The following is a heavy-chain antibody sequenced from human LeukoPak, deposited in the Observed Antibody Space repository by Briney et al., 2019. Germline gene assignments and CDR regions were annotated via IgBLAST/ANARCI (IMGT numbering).Heavy chain of an antibody. CDR2: ISAYNGNT. CDR1: GYTLTSYG. CDR3: ARAQLLLWFGERNYYFDY. D-gene: IGHD3-10*01. J-gene: IGHJ4*02. Sequence: GASVKVSCKASGYTLTSYGISWVRQAPGQGLEWMGWISAYNGNTNYAQKLQGRVTMTTDTSTSTAYMELRSLRSDDTAVYYCARAQLLLWFGERNYYFDYWGQGTLVTVSS. V-gene: IGHV1-18*01.